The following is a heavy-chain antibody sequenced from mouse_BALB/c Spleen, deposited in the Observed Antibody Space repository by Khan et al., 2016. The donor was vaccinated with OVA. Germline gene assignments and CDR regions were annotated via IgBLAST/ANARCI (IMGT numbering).Heavy chain of an antibody. CDR2: IYPENSET. J-gene: IGHJ2*01. CDR3: TRSYDSYYFDY. CDR1: GYSFTSYW. D-gene: IGHD2-4*01. Sequence: EVELVESGTVLARPGASVKMSCKASGYSFTSYWMHWVKQRPGQGLEWIGAIYPENSETRYNQKFKGKAKLTGVTSASTAYMEISSLTNEDSAVYFSTRSYDSYYFDYWGQGTTLTVSS. V-gene: IGHV1-5*01.